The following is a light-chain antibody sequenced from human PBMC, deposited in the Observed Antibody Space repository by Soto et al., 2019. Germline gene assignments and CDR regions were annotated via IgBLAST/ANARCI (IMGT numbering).Light chain of an antibody. Sequence: DIQMTQSPSSLSASVGDRVTITCRASPSISSYLNWYQQKPGKAPKLLIYAASSLQGGVPSRFSGSGSGTDFTLTISSLQPEDFATYYCQQTYSSPCTFGQGTKVEIK. V-gene: IGKV1-39*01. CDR1: PSISSY. CDR2: AAS. CDR3: QQTYSSPCT. J-gene: IGKJ1*01.